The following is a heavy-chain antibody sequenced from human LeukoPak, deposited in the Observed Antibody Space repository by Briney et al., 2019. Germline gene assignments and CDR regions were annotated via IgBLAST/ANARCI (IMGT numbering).Heavy chain of an antibody. Sequence: PGGSLRLSCAASGFTFDDYGMSWVRQAPGRGLEWVSGINWNGGSTGYADSVKGRFIISRDNAKKSLYLQMNSLRAEDTAWYYCARATSGYYGSGGSDSWGQGTLVTVSS. V-gene: IGHV3-20*04. CDR1: GFTFDDYG. CDR3: ARATSGYYGSGGSDS. CDR2: INWNGGST. D-gene: IGHD3-10*01. J-gene: IGHJ4*02.